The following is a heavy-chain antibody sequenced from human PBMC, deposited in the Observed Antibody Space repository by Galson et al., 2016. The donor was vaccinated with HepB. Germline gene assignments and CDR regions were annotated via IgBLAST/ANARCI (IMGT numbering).Heavy chain of an antibody. D-gene: IGHD3-9*01. J-gene: IGHJ4*02. Sequence: SLRLSCAASGFTFSSYAMSWVRQAPGKGLEWVSGISGSGRRTYFADSVRGRFTISRDNSKNTLYLQMNSLRAEDTAVYYCAKDPYFGSVNGFDYWGQGTLVTVSS. CDR2: ISGSGRRT. CDR1: GFTFSSYA. CDR3: AKDPYFGSVNGFDY. V-gene: IGHV3-23*01.